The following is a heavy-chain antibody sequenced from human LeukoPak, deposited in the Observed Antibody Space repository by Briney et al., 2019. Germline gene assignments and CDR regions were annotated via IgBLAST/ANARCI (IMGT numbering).Heavy chain of an antibody. D-gene: IGHD3-22*01. CDR3: ARAPLYYYDSSGYYYFDY. CDR2: ISYDGSNK. V-gene: IGHV3-30-3*01. Sequence: GGSLRLSCAASGFTFSSYAMHWFRQAPGKGLEWVAAISYDGSNKYYADSVKGRFTFSRDNSKNTMYLQMDSLRADDTAMYYCARAPLYYYDSSGYYYFDYWGQGTLVTVSS. J-gene: IGHJ4*02. CDR1: GFTFSSYA.